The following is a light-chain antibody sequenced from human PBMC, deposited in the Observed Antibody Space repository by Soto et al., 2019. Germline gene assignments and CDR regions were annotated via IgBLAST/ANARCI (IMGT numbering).Light chain of an antibody. CDR3: NSYTSSSTLYV. CDR1: SSDIGGYNY. Sequence: QSALTQPASVSGSPGQSITISCTGTSSDIGGYNYVSWYQQHPGKAPKLMLYEVSNRPSGVSNRVPCFKSGNTFSLTITGLQPDDQADYYCNSYTSSSTLYVFGTGTKLTVL. CDR2: EVS. J-gene: IGLJ1*01. V-gene: IGLV2-14*01.